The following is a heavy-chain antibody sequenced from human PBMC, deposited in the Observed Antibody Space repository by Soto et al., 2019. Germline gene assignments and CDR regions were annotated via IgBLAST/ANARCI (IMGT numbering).Heavy chain of an antibody. V-gene: IGHV1-46*01. D-gene: IGHD1-26*01. CDR2: INPSGGST. J-gene: IGHJ5*02. Sequence: QVQLVQSGAEVKKPGASVKVSCKASGYTFTSYYMHWVRQAPGQGLEWMGIINPSGGSTSYAQKFQGRVTMTRDTSTSTVYMELSSLRSEDTAVYYCAREKTAGQWALHNWFDPWGQGTLVTVSS. CDR3: AREKTAGQWALHNWFDP. CDR1: GYTFTSYY.